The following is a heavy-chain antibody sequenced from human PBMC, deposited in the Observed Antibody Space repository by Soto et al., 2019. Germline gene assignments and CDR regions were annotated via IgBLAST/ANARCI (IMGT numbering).Heavy chain of an antibody. V-gene: IGHV3-30*18. CDR1: GFTFSSYG. D-gene: IGHD5-18*01. CDR2: ISYDGSNK. Sequence: QVQLVESGGGVVQPGRSLRLSCAASGFTFSSYGMRWVRQAPGKGLEWVAVISYDGSNKYYADSVKGRFTISRDNSKNTLYLQMNSLRAEDTAVYYCAKGDSSELGVWGQGTTVTVSS. CDR3: AKGDSSELGV. J-gene: IGHJ6*02.